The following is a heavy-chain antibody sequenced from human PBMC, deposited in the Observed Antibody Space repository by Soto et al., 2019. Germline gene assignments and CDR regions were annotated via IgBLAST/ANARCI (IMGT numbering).Heavy chain of an antibody. CDR1: GYTFTCYG. J-gene: IGHJ6*02. Sequence: QVQLVQSGAAVKKPGASVKVSCKASGYTFTCYGFSWVRQAPGQGREWMGWISAYNGNTIYAQKPPGRVTMPTDTSTGTAYMELTSLRSDDTAVYYCASYHLYSYYYGMDVWGQGTTVTVAS. CDR2: ISAYNGNT. V-gene: IGHV1-18*01. CDR3: ASYHLYSYYYGMDV.